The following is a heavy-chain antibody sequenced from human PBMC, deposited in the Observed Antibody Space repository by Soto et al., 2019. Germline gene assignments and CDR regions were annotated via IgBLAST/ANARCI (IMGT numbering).Heavy chain of an antibody. CDR1: GGTFSSYA. V-gene: IGHV1-69*13. CDR3: ARYSVAAAGNWFDY. D-gene: IGHD6-13*01. CDR2: IIPIFGTA. J-gene: IGHJ4*02. Sequence: ASVKVSCKASGGTFSSYAISWVRQAPGQGLEWMGGIIPIFGTANYAQKFQGRVTITADESTSTAYMELSSLRSEDTAVYYCARYSVAAAGNWFDYWGQGTLVTVSS.